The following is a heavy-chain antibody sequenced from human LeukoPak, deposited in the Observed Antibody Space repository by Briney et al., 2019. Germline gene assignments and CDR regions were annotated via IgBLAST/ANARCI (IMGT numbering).Heavy chain of an antibody. D-gene: IGHD2-2*02. CDR3: ARDVQVVPAAIWTWSVTIFDY. Sequence: ASVKGSCKASGYTFTSYYMHWVRQAPGQGLEWMGIINPSGGSTSYAQKFQGRVTMTRDTSTSTVYMELSSLRSEDTAVYYCARDVQVVPAAIWTWSVTIFDYWGQGTLVTVSS. CDR2: INPSGGST. J-gene: IGHJ4*02. CDR1: GYTFTSYY. V-gene: IGHV1-46*01.